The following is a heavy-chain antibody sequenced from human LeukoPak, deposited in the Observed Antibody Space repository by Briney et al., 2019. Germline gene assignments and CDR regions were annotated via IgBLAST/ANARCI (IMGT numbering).Heavy chain of an antibody. CDR2: ISSSGSTI. J-gene: IGHJ3*02. V-gene: IGHV3-11*01. Sequence: GGSLRLSCAASGFTFSDYYMSWIRQAPGKGLEWVSYISSSGSTIYYADSVKSRFTISRDNAKNSLYLQMNSLRAEDTAVYYCARAGPDDYGDYGRFSDAFDIWGQGTMVTVSS. D-gene: IGHD4-17*01. CDR3: ARAGPDDYGDYGRFSDAFDI. CDR1: GFTFSDYY.